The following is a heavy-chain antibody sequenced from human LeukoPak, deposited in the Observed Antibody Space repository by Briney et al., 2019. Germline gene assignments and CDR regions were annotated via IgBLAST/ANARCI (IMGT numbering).Heavy chain of an antibody. J-gene: IGHJ1*01. Sequence: GASVKVSCKVSGYTFTSYAMHWVRQAPGQRLEWMGWINAGNGNTKYSQKFQGRVTITRDTSASTAYMELSSLRSEDTAVYYCARMGGYSYGPRVEYFQHWGQGTLVTVSS. CDR2: INAGNGNT. D-gene: IGHD5-18*01. CDR3: ARMGGYSYGPRVEYFQH. V-gene: IGHV1-3*01. CDR1: GYTFTSYA.